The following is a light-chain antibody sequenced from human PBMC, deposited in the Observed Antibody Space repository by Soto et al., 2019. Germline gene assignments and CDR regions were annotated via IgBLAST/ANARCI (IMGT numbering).Light chain of an antibody. J-gene: IGKJ1*01. CDR2: KAS. Sequence: DIQMTPSPSTLSASVGAIVTITYRASQSISSWLAWYQQKPGKAPKLLIYKASSLESGVPSRFSGSGSGTEFTLTISSLQPDDFATYYCQQFHSFSPTFGQGTKV. CDR1: QSISSW. V-gene: IGKV1-5*03. CDR3: QQFHSFSPT.